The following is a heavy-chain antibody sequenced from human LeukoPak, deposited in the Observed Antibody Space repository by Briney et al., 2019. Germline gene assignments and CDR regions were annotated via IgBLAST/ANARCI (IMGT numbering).Heavy chain of an antibody. CDR2: INHSGST. V-gene: IGHV4-34*01. Sequence: PSEALSLTCAVYGGSFSGYYWSWIRQPPGKGLEWIGEINHSGSTNYNPSLKSRVTISVDTSKNQFSPKLSSVTAADTAVYYCARLGYCSGGSCYNAFDYWGQGTLVTVSS. J-gene: IGHJ4*02. D-gene: IGHD2-15*01. CDR3: ARLGYCSGGSCYNAFDY. CDR1: GGSFSGYY.